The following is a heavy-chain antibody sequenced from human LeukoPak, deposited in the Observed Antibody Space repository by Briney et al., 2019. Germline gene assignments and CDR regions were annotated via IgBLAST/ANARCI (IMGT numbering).Heavy chain of an antibody. CDR2: MNPNSGNT. CDR1: GYTFTSYD. Sequence: ASVKVSCKASGYTFTSYDINWVRQATGQGLEWMGWMNPNSGNTDYVQKFQGRVTMTRNTSISTAYMELSSLRSEDTAVYYCAVTMSGSFAIWGQGTMVTVSS. D-gene: IGHD3-22*01. J-gene: IGHJ3*02. V-gene: IGHV1-8*01. CDR3: AVTMSGSFAI.